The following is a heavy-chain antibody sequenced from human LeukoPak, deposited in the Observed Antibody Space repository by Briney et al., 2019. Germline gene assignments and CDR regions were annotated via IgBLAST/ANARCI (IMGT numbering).Heavy chain of an antibody. D-gene: IGHD2-2*02. CDR1: GLTFSTYW. Sequence: GGSLRLSCAASGLTFSTYWMSWVRQAPGKGLECVANIKRDGSEKYYVDSVKGRFTIFRDDAKSSLYLQMNSLRAEDTAVYYCARVYTGNRWHFDYWGQGTLVTVSS. CDR3: ARVYTGNRWHFDY. J-gene: IGHJ4*02. V-gene: IGHV3-7*03. CDR2: IKRDGSEK.